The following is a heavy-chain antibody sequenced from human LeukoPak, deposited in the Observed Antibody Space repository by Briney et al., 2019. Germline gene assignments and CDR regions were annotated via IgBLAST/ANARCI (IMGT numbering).Heavy chain of an antibody. Sequence: ASVKVSCKASGGTFSSYAISWVRRAPGQGLEWMGGIIPIFGTANYAQKFQGRVTITADESTSTAYMELSSLRSEDTAVYYCARGAEMATISPDYYGMDVWGQGTTVTVSS. CDR2: IIPIFGTA. J-gene: IGHJ6*02. D-gene: IGHD5-24*01. CDR3: ARGAEMATISPDYYGMDV. CDR1: GGTFSSYA. V-gene: IGHV1-69*13.